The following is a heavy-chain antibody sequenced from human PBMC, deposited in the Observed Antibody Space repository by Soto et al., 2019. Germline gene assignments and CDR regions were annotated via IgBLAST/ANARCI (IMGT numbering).Heavy chain of an antibody. Sequence: EGSLRLSCSASGFTFSSYAMSWVRQAPGKGLEWVSAISGSGGSTYYADSVKGRFTISRDNSKNTLYLQMNSLRAEDTAVYYCAKDIVNQQLVSAFHPLNGMDDWGQGTTVTVSS. CDR2: ISGSGGST. D-gene: IGHD6-13*01. CDR3: AKDIVNQQLVSAFHPLNGMDD. J-gene: IGHJ6*02. CDR1: GFTFSSYA. V-gene: IGHV3-23*01.